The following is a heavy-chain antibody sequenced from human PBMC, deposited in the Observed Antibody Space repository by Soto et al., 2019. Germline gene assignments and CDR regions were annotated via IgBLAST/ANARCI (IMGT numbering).Heavy chain of an antibody. Sequence: ASVKVSCKASGYTFTSYGISWVRQAPGQGLEWMGWISAYNGNTNYAQKLQGRVTMTTDTSTSTAYMELRSLRSDDTAVYYCARLPRSIAACGIDYWGQGLLLTVSS. CDR1: GYTFTSYG. J-gene: IGHJ4*02. CDR2: ISAYNGNT. D-gene: IGHD6-13*01. CDR3: ARLPRSIAACGIDY. V-gene: IGHV1-18*01.